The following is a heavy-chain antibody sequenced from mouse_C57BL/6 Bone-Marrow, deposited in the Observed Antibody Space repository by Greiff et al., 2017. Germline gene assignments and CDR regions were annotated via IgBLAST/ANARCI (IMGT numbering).Heavy chain of an antibody. Sequence: EVQLQQSVAELVRPGASVKLSCTASGFNIKNTYMHWVKQRPEQGLEWIGRIDPANGNTKYAPKFQGKATITADTSSNTAYLQLSSLTSEDTAIYYCALSYCSNYNYWYFDVWGTGTTVTVSS. D-gene: IGHD2-5*01. V-gene: IGHV14-3*01. CDR1: GFNIKNTY. CDR2: IDPANGNT. J-gene: IGHJ1*03. CDR3: ALSYCSNYNYWYFDV.